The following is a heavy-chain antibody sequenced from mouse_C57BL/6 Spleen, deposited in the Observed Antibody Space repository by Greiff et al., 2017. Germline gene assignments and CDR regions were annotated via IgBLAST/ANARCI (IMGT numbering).Heavy chain of an antibody. CDR1: GFNIKDDY. CDR3: TTGGY. CDR2: IDPENGDT. Sequence: EVMLVESGAELVRPGASVKLSCTASGFNIKDDYMHWVKQRPEQGLEWIGWIDPENGDTEYASKFQGKATITADTSSNTAYLQLSSLTAEDTAVYYCTTGGYWGQGTTLTVSS. V-gene: IGHV14-4*01. J-gene: IGHJ2*01.